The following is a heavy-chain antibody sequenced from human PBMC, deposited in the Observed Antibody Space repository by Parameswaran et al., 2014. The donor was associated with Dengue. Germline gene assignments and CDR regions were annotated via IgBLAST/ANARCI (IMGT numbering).Heavy chain of an antibody. CDR3: ARDSSGYVAVSD. Sequence: RWIRQPPGKGLEWIGYIYYSGSTYYNPSLKSRVTISVDTSKNQFSLKLSSVTAADTAVYYCARDSSGYVAVSDWGQGTLVTVSS. CDR2: IYYSGST. V-gene: IGHV4-31*02. J-gene: IGHJ4*02. D-gene: IGHD3-22*01.